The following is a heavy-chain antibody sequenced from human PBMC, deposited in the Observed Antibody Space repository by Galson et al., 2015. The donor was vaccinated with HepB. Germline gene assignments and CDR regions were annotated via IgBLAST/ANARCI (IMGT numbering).Heavy chain of an antibody. Sequence: SLRLSCAASGFTFSSYGMHWVRQAPGKGLEWVAVISYDGSNKYYADSVKGRFTISRDNSKNTLYLQMNSLRAEDTAVYYCAKDRGQLVPVYMDVWGKGTTVTVSS. CDR1: GFTFSSYG. D-gene: IGHD6-6*01. J-gene: IGHJ6*03. CDR2: ISYDGSNK. V-gene: IGHV3-30*18. CDR3: AKDRGQLVPVYMDV.